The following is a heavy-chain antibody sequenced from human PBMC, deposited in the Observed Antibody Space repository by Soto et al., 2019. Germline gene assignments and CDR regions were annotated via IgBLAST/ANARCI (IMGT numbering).Heavy chain of an antibody. CDR3: AKRVAWFGESRFDY. V-gene: IGHV1-8*02. D-gene: IGHD3-10*01. Sequence: ASVKVSCKASGGTFSSYAISWVRQAPGQGLEWMGGMNPNCGTTGYAQKFQGRVTMTRNTSISTAYMELSSLRSEDTAVYYCAKRVAWFGESRFDYWGQGTLVTVSS. J-gene: IGHJ4*02. CDR1: GGTFSSYA. CDR2: MNPNCGTT.